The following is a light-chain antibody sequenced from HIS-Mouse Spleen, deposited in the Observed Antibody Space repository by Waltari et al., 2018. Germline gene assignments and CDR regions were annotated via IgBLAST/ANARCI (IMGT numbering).Light chain of an antibody. CDR3: CSYAGSYTGV. Sequence: QSALTQPRSVSGSPGQPVTISCTGTSSDVGGYNYVSWYQQPPGKAPKLMIYDVSKRPSGVPDRFSGSKSGNTASLTISGLQAEDEADYYCCSYAGSYTGVFGTGTKVTVL. V-gene: IGLV2-11*01. J-gene: IGLJ1*01. CDR1: SSDVGGYNY. CDR2: DVS.